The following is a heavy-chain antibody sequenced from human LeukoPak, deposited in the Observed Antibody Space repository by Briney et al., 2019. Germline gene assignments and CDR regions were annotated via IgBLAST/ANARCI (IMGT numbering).Heavy chain of an antibody. D-gene: IGHD3-22*01. CDR3: ARDYYYDSSGYWDYYFDY. V-gene: IGHV3-33*01. Sequence: GGSLRLSCAASGFTFSRFGMHWVRQAPGKGLEWVAVIWYDGSNKYYADSVKGRCTISRDNSKNTLYLEMNSLRAEDTAVYYCARDYYYDSSGYWDYYFDYWGQGTLVSVSS. CDR2: IWYDGSNK. CDR1: GFTFSRFG. J-gene: IGHJ4*02.